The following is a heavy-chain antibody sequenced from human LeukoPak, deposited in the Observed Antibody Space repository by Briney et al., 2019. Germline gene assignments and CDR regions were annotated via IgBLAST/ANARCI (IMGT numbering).Heavy chain of an antibody. J-gene: IGHJ4*02. D-gene: IGHD1-26*01. CDR2: INPNSGGT. Sequence: ASLKISCKASGYTFTGYYMHWVRQAPGQGLEWMGWINPNSGGTNYAQKFQGRVTMTRDTSISTAYMELSRLRSDDTAVYYCARPKRVGATSDYWGQGTLVTVSS. V-gene: IGHV1-2*02. CDR3: ARPKRVGATSDY. CDR1: GYTFTGYY.